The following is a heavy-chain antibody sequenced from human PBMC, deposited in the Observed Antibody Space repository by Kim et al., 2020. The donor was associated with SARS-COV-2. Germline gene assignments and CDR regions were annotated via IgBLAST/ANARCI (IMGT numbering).Heavy chain of an antibody. D-gene: IGHD5-12*01. Sequence: SETLSLTCTVSGGPISSGSYYWSWIRQPAGKGLEWIGRIYTSGSTNYKPSLKSRVTISVDTSKNQFSLKLTSVTAADTAVCYCARGGGNGDGYNFYWYFDLWGRGSLGSVSS. V-gene: IGHV4-61*02. CDR3: ARGGGNGDGYNFYWYFDL. J-gene: IGHJ2*01. CDR2: IYTSGST. CDR1: GGPISSGSYY.